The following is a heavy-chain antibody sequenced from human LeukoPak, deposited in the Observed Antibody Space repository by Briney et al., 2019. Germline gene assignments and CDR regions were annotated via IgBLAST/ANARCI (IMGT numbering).Heavy chain of an antibody. CDR3: ATLGERRGAYNWFDS. D-gene: IGHD3-16*01. CDR2: IFYTGST. V-gene: IGHV4-39*01. J-gene: IGHJ5*01. Sequence: SETLSLTCSVSGGSIGNSDYYWGWIRQPPGKGLGWIGSIFYTGSTYYNPSLKSRVTMSVDTSKNQFSLKLTSVTAADTAVYYCATLGERRGAYNWFDSWGQGTLVTVSS. CDR1: GGSIGNSDYY.